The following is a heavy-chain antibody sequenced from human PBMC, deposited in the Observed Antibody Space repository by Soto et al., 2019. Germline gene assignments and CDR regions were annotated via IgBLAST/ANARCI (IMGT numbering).Heavy chain of an antibody. J-gene: IGHJ6*03. Sequence: EVQLVESGGGLVQPGGSLRLSCAASGFTFSAHYMDWVRRAPGKGLEWVARSRNRANSYTTEYAASVKGRFTISRDDSENSLYLSMNSLKTEDTAVYYCTRNLFTSVTNAYWYMDVWGRGNTVTVSS. CDR3: TRNLFTSVTNAYWYMDV. V-gene: IGHV3-72*01. CDR1: GFTFSAHY. CDR2: SRNRANSYTT. D-gene: IGHD4-17*01.